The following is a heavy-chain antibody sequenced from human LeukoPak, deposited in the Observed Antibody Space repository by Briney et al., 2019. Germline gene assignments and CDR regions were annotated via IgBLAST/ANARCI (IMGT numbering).Heavy chain of an antibody. CDR2: IIPIFGTA. V-gene: IGHV1-69*06. CDR3: ARDGSMVRGVIITNYFDY. D-gene: IGHD3-10*01. Sequence: SVKVSCKASGGTFSSYAISWVRQAPGQGLEWMGGIIPIFGTANYAQKFQGRVTITADKSTSTAYMELSSLRSEDTAVYYCARDGSMVRGVIITNYFDYWGQGTLVTVSS. J-gene: IGHJ4*02. CDR1: GGTFSSYA.